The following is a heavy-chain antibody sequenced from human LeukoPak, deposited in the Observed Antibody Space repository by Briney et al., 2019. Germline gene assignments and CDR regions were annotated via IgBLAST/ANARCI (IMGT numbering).Heavy chain of an antibody. D-gene: IGHD6-19*01. Sequence: SETLSLTCTAAGGSISSYYWSWIRQPPGKGLEWIGYIYYSGSTNYNPSLKSRVTISVDTSKNQCSLRLSSVTAADTAVYYCARHGYSSGSLAWFDPWGQGTQVTVSS. CDR2: IYYSGST. V-gene: IGHV4-59*01. CDR3: ARHGYSSGSLAWFDP. CDR1: GGSISSYY. J-gene: IGHJ5*02.